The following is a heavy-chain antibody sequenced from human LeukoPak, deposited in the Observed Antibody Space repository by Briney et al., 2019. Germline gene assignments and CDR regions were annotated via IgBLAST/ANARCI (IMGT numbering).Heavy chain of an antibody. CDR3: ARDTRAPGYYYGMDV. V-gene: IGHV4-59*12. D-gene: IGHD3-10*01. Sequence: SETLSLTCTVSGGSISSYYWSWIRQPPGKGLEWIGYIYYSGSTYYNPSLKSRVTISVDTSKNQFSLKLSSVTAADTAVYYCARDTRAPGYYYGMDVWGQGTTVTVSS. CDR2: IYYSGST. J-gene: IGHJ6*02. CDR1: GGSISSYY.